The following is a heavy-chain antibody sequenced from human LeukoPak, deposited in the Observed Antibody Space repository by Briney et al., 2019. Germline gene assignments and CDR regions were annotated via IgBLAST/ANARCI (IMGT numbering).Heavy chain of an antibody. J-gene: IGHJ4*02. CDR2: ISSSNNYI. V-gene: IGHV3-21*01. Sequence: GGSLRLSCAASGFTFSSYSMNWVHQAPGKGLEWVSSISSSNNYIYYADSVKGRFTISRDNAKNSLYLQMNSLRAEDTAVYYCARVGELAPIDYWGQGILVTVSS. CDR3: ARVGELAPIDY. CDR1: GFTFSSYS. D-gene: IGHD6-13*01.